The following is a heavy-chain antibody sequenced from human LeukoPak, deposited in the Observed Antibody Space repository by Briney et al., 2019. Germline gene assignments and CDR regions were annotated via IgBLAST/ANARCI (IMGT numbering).Heavy chain of an antibody. CDR3: ARERGWYDHFDY. D-gene: IGHD6-19*01. J-gene: IGHJ4*02. CDR1: GFTFSSYA. CDR2: ISYDGSNK. V-gene: IGHV3-30*04. Sequence: PGGSLRLSCAASGFTFSSYAMHWVRQAPGKGLEWVAVISYDGSNKYYADSVKGRFTISRDNSKNTLYLQMNSLRAEDTAVYYCARERGWYDHFDYWGQGTLVTVSS.